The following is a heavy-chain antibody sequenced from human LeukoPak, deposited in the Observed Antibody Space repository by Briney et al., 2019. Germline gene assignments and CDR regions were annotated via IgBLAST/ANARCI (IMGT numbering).Heavy chain of an antibody. CDR1: GFTFSSYS. D-gene: IGHD3-22*01. Sequence: PGGSLRLSCAASGFTFSSYSMNWVRQAPGKGLEWVSSISSGSCYIYYANSVKGRFTISRDNAKNSLYLQMNSLRAEDTALYYCARDFYDSSSYYFESLFDYWGQGTLVIVSS. CDR3: ARDFYDSSSYYFESLFDY. J-gene: IGHJ4*02. V-gene: IGHV3-21*01. CDR2: ISSGSCYI.